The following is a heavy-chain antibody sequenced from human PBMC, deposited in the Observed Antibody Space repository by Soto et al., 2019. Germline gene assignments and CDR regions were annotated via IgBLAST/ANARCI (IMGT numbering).Heavy chain of an antibody. Sequence: GGSLRLSCAASGFTFSSYAMSWVRQAPGKGLEWVSAISGSGGSTYYADSVKGRFTISRDNSKNTLYLQMNSLRAEDTAVYYCAKDQTPGLRELHWGFYYYYGMDVWGQGTTVTVSS. CDR1: GFTFSSYA. CDR3: AKDQTPGLRELHWGFYYYYGMDV. V-gene: IGHV3-23*01. CDR2: ISGSGGST. D-gene: IGHD3-16*01. J-gene: IGHJ6*02.